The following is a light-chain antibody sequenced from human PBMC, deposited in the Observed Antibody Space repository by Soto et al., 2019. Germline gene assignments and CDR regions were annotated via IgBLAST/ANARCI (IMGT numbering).Light chain of an antibody. J-gene: IGKJ1*01. CDR2: DSS. Sequence: EIVLTQSPGTLSLSPGERATLSCRASQSVSSSYLAWYQQKPGQAPRLLIYDSSSRATVIPDRFNVSGSGTDFTLTISRLEPEDFAVYYCQQYGSSPRTFGQGTKVEIK. V-gene: IGKV3-20*01. CDR3: QQYGSSPRT. CDR1: QSVSSSY.